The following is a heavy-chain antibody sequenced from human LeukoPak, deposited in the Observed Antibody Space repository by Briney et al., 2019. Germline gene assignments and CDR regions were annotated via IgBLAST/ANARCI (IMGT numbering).Heavy chain of an antibody. D-gene: IGHD1-26*01. CDR3: AKDRKWEPYYFDY. Sequence: GRSLRLSCAASGFTFGSYGMHWVRQAPGKGLEWVAVISYDGSNKYYADSVKGRFTISRDNSKNTLYLQMNSLRAEDTAVYYCAKDRKWEPYYFDYWGQGTLVTVSP. V-gene: IGHV3-30*18. CDR2: ISYDGSNK. J-gene: IGHJ4*02. CDR1: GFTFGSYG.